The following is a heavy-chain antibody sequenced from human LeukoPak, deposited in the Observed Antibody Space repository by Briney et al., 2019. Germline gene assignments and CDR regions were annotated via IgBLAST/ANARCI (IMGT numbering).Heavy chain of an antibody. CDR2: ISDSGGRT. D-gene: IGHD3-16*01. J-gene: IGHJ2*01. Sequence: PGGSLRLSCAASGLTFSSCAMNWVRQAPGKGLERVSGISDSGGRTYYADSVKGRFTISRANSKNTLYLEMIMLRVEDTAVYYCVKDCEGRDYVRGYFDLWGRGTLVTVSS. CDR3: VKDCEGRDYVRGYFDL. CDR1: GLTFSSCA. V-gene: IGHV3-23*01.